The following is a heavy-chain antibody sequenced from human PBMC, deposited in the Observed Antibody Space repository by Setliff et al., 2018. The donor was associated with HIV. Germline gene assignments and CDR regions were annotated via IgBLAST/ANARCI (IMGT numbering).Heavy chain of an antibody. CDR3: ARVEYYYDSSSYYPPDAFDI. Sequence: GASVKVSCKASGGTFSSYAISWVRQAPRQGLEWMGGIIPIFGTANYAQKFQGRVTITADESTSTAYMELSSLRSEDTAVYYCARVEYYYDSSSYYPPDAFDIWGQGTMVTVSS. CDR2: IIPIFGTA. D-gene: IGHD3-22*01. V-gene: IGHV1-69*13. CDR1: GGTFSSYA. J-gene: IGHJ3*02.